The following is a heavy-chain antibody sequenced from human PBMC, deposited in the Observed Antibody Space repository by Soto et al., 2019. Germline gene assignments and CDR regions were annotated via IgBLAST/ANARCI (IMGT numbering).Heavy chain of an antibody. CDR2: ISDDGSNK. V-gene: IGHV3-30-3*01. CDR3: AKVHYFVTSPDY. D-gene: IGHD3-10*02. J-gene: IGHJ4*02. CDR1: GFTFSNYA. Sequence: GGSLRLSCAASGFTFSNYALHWVRQAPGKGLEWVAVISDDGSNKYYADSVKGRFTISRDNSRNTLYLQMNSLRADDTALYYCAKVHYFVTSPDYWGQGTVVTVSS.